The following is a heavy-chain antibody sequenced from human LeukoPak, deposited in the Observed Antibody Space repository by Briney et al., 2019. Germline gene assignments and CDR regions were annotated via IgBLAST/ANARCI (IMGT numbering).Heavy chain of an antibody. CDR2: IGTASDT. CDR3: ARGPPRGKYYYMDV. D-gene: IGHD1-1*01. J-gene: IGHJ6*03. CDR1: GFTFSSFD. Sequence: GGSLRLSCAASGFTFSSFDMHWVRQPTGQGLEWVSTIGTASDTYYPGSVEGRFTPSRDNAKNSLYLQMNSLTAGDTAVYYCARGPPRGKYYYMDVWGKGTTVTVSS. V-gene: IGHV3-13*01.